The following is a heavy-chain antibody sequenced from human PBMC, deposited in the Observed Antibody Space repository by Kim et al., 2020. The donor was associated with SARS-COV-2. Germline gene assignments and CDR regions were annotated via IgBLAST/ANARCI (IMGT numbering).Heavy chain of an antibody. Sequence: ASVKVSCKAYGYKFSDFYIHWLRQAPGQPFECMGWINPVTGDATYAQKFQGRLTMTRQKSIATVYMELSGLRFYDTAVYYCARDREEKGFIGYWGQGTQVTVAS. J-gene: IGHJ4*02. CDR2: INPVTGDA. CDR1: GYKFSDFY. V-gene: IGHV1-2*02. CDR3: ARDREEKGFIGY. D-gene: IGHD3-10*01.